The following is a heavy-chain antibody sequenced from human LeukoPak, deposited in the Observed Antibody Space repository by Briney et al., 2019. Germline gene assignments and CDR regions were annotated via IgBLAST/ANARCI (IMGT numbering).Heavy chain of an antibody. CDR2: LYSDGNT. CDR3: ARAGEPLDANSLAC. D-gene: IGHD7-27*01. V-gene: IGHV3-53*01. Sequence: GGSLRLSCTASGVTFIMNDMTWVRQAPGKGLEWVSVLYSDGNTKYADSVQGRFTISRDNSKNTLYLEMNSLSPDDTAVYYCARAGEPLDANSLACWGQGTLVTVSS. CDR1: GVTFIMND. J-gene: IGHJ4*02.